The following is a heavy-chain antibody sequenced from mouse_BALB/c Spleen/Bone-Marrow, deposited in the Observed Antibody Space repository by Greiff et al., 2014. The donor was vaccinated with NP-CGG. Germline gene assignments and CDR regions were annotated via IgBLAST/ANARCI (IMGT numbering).Heavy chain of an antibody. Sequence: VQLQQPGAELVKPGASVKLSCTASGFNIKDTYMHWVKQRPEQGLEWIGRIDPANGNTKYDPKFQGKATITADTSSNTAYLQLSSLTSEDTAVYYCAGYDPYYYGRGFDVWGAGTTVTVSS. D-gene: IGHD1-1*01. CDR3: AGYDPYYYGRGFDV. CDR1: GFNIKDTY. J-gene: IGHJ1*01. CDR2: IDPANGNT. V-gene: IGHV14-3*02.